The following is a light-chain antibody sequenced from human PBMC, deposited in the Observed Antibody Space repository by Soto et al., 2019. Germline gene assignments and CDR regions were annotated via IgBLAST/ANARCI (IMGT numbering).Light chain of an antibody. V-gene: IGKV3-20*01. CDR2: AAS. CDR1: QSVSINY. Sequence: EIVLTQSPGTLSLSPGERATLSCRASQSVSINYLAWYQQKPGQAPRLLIYAASSRATGIPDRFSGSGSGTDFTLTISRLEPEDFAVYYCQQYGSSPRTFGQGTKVDIK. J-gene: IGKJ1*01. CDR3: QQYGSSPRT.